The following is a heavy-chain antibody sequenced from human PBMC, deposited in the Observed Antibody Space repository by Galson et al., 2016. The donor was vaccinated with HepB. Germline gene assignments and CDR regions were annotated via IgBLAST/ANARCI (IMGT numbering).Heavy chain of an antibody. CDR3: ARYCHLTVVGVVSFYFDF. CDR1: GFSLHTTAVG. J-gene: IGHJ4*02. Sequence: PALVKPTQTLTLTCTISGFSLHTTAVGVGWIRQPPGKALEWLALVYWDDDKRYSPSLKNRLSITNDTSKNQVALAMTKMDPVDTGTYYCARYCHLTVVGVVSFYFDFWGQGTLITVSS. D-gene: IGHD3-3*01. CDR2: VYWDDDK. V-gene: IGHV2-5*02.